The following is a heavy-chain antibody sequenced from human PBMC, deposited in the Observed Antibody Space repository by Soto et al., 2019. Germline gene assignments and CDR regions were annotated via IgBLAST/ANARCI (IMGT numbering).Heavy chain of an antibody. J-gene: IGHJ4*02. CDR3: TRDPPLWFGELSQ. V-gene: IGHV4-39*02. Sequence: SETLSLTCTVSGGSIISSSYYWGWIRQPPGKGLEWIGSIYYSGSTYYNLSLKSRVTISVDTSKNQFSLKLSSVTAADTAVYYCTRDPPLWFGELSQWGQGTLVTVSS. CDR1: GGSIISSSYY. D-gene: IGHD3-10*01. CDR2: IYYSGST.